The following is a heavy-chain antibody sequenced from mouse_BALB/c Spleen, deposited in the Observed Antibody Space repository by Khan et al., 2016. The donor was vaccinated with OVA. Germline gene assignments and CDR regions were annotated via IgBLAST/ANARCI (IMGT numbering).Heavy chain of an antibody. J-gene: IGHJ4*01. V-gene: IGHV1-76*01. D-gene: IGHD1-3*01. CDR1: GYIFTSYW. CDR3: YKCEDVVDY. CDR2: IYPGTDNT. Sequence: QVQLKQSGAELVRPGASVKLSCKTSGYIFTSYWIHWVKQRSGQGLEWIARIYPGTDNTYYNENFKGKATLTADKSSSTAYMQLSSLKSEETDDSFLYKCEDVVDYWGQGTTVTVSS.